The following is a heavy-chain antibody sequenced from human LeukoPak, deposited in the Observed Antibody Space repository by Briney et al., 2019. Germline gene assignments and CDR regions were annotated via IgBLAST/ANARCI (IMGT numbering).Heavy chain of an antibody. CDR3: ARVRASGSYYSDY. CDR1: GGSISSTTYY. V-gene: IGHV4-39*07. D-gene: IGHD3-10*01. Sequence: PSETLSLTCTVSGGSISSTTYYWGWIRQPPGKGLEWIGSIYYSGSTYYNPSLKSRVTISVDTSKNQFSLKLSSVTAADMAVYYCARVRASGSYYSDYWGQGTLVTVSS. J-gene: IGHJ4*02. CDR2: IYYSGST.